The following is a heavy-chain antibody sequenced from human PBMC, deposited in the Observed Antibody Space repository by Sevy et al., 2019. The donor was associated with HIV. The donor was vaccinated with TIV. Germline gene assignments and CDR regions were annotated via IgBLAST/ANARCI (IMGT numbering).Heavy chain of an antibody. V-gene: IGHV3-23*01. Sequence: GGSLRLSCAASGFTLNNYAMNWVRQAPGKGLEWVSGISGSGVSTYYADSVKGRFTISRDNSKNTLYLQMNSLRAEDTAVYYCAKDYYDSSGYYPMDAFDIWGQGTMVTVSS. CDR2: ISGSGVST. J-gene: IGHJ3*02. D-gene: IGHD3-22*01. CDR1: GFTLNNYA. CDR3: AKDYYDSSGYYPMDAFDI.